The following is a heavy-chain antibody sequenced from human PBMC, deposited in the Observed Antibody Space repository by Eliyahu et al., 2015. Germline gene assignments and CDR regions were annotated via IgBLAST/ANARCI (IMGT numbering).Heavy chain of an antibody. CDR1: GYTFTSXY. CDR2: INPSAGNT. J-gene: IGHJ4*02. V-gene: IGHV1-46*01. CDR3: AGSGDDSDFDY. D-gene: IGHD2-21*02. Sequence: QVQLVQSGXEXKKPGASVXVSCXASGYTFTSXYIHWVRQAPGQGLXWLGIINPSAGNTKNAQKFRGRVSMTRDTSTNTVYMELSSLRSDDTAVYYCAGSGDDSDFDYWGQGTLVTVSS.